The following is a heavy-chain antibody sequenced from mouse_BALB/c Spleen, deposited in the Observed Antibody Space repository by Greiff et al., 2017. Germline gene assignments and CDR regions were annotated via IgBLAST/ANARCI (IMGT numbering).Heavy chain of an antibody. D-gene: IGHD2-2*01. Sequence: EVMLVESGGGLVQPGGSLRLSCATSGFTFTDYYMSWVRQPPGKALEWLGFIRNKANGYTTEYSASVKGRFTISRDNSQSILYLQMNTLRAEDSATYYCARDNGYDFFYAMDYWGQGTSVTVSS. CDR2: IRNKANGYTT. J-gene: IGHJ4*01. CDR3: ARDNGYDFFYAMDY. V-gene: IGHV7-3*02. CDR1: GFTFTDYY.